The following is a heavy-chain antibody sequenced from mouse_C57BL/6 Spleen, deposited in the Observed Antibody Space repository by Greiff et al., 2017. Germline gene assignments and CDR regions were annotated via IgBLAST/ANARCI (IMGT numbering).Heavy chain of an antibody. CDR2: ISPGSGST. D-gene: IGHD2-1*01. CDR1: GYTFPSYW. Sequence: QVQLQQSGAELVKPGASVKMSCKASGYTFPSYWITWVKQRPGQGLEWIGDISPGSGSTNYNEKFKSKATLTVDTSSSTAYMQLSSLTSEDSAVYYCARDGNYFLDYWGQGTTLTVSS. CDR3: ARDGNYFLDY. J-gene: IGHJ2*01. V-gene: IGHV1-55*01.